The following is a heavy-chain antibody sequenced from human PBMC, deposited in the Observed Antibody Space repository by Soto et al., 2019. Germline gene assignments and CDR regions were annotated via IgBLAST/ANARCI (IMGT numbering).Heavy chain of an antibody. CDR3: ARGRSTDY. J-gene: IGHJ4*02. Sequence: SETLALTGAVYGGSFGGYYWSWIRQPPGKGLEWIGEINHSGSTNYNPSLKSRVTISVDTSKNQFSLKLSSVTAADTAVYYCARGRSTDYWGQGTLVTVSS. CDR2: INHSGST. D-gene: IGHD2-15*01. CDR1: GGSFGGYY. V-gene: IGHV4-34*01.